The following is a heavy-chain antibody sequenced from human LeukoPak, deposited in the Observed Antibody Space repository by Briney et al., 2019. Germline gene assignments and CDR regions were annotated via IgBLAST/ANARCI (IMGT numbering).Heavy chain of an antibody. D-gene: IGHD6-19*01. CDR1: GGSISTNSYS. V-gene: IGHV4-39*07. Sequence: SETLSLTCIVSGGSISTNSYSWGWLRQPPGKGLEWIGTLYYNGNSYYTPSLERRVTITADTSKNQFSLKLNSVTAADTAIYHCARVYSSGWYQWFDPWGQGILVTVSS. CDR3: ARVYSSGWYQWFDP. CDR2: LYYNGNS. J-gene: IGHJ5*02.